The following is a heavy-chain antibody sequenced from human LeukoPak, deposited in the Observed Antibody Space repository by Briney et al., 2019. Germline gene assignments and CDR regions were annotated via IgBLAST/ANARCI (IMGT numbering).Heavy chain of an antibody. Sequence: GEFLRLSCSASVYTFSSYSMHWVREAPCKGLEWVVVISYEGSNKYYADSVKGRFTISRDNSENTLYLQMNSVRSEDTAVYYCARVPGIYCSSTSCYKVQLDYWGQGTLVTVSS. CDR3: ARVPGIYCSSTSCYKVQLDY. J-gene: IGHJ4*02. CDR1: VYTFSSYS. V-gene: IGHV3-30-3*01. CDR2: ISYEGSNK. D-gene: IGHD2-2*02.